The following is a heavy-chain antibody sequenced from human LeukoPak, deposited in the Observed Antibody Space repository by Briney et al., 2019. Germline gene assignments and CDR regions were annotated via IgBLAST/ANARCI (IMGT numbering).Heavy chain of an antibody. CDR3: AREFYSYGPTDY. D-gene: IGHD5-18*01. Sequence: PSETLSLTCTVSGGSISSYYWSWLRQPPGKGLEWIGYIYYSGSTNYNPSLKSRVTISVDTSENQFSLKLSSVTAADTAVYYCAREFYSYGPTDYWGQGTLVTVSS. CDR1: GGSISSYY. V-gene: IGHV4-59*01. CDR2: IYYSGST. J-gene: IGHJ4*02.